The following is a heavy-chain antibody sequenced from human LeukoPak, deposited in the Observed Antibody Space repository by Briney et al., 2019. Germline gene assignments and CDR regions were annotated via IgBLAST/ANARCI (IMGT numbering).Heavy chain of an antibody. CDR2: IYTSGST. V-gene: IGHV4-4*07. Sequence: SETLSLTCTVSGGSISSYYWSWIRQPAGKGLEWIGRIYTSGSTNYNPSLKSRVTMSVDTSKNQVSLKLTSVTAADTAVYYCARGQFHHDSTGYVAWGQGTLVTVSS. J-gene: IGHJ5*02. CDR1: GGSISSYY. CDR3: ARGQFHHDSTGYVA. D-gene: IGHD3-22*01.